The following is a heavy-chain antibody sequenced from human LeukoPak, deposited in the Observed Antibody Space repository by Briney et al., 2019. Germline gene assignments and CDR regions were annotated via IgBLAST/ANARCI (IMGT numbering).Heavy chain of an antibody. CDR2: ISSSGSTI. J-gene: IGHJ3*02. Sequence: GGSLRLSCAASGFTFSDYYMSWIRQAPGKGLEWVSYISSSGSTIYYADSVKGRFTISRDNAKNSLYLQMNSLRAEDTAVYYCARDVSVPDYSNFPRRRTPNAFDIWGQGTMVIVSS. V-gene: IGHV3-11*04. CDR3: ARDVSVPDYSNFPRRRTPNAFDI. D-gene: IGHD4-11*01. CDR1: GFTFSDYY.